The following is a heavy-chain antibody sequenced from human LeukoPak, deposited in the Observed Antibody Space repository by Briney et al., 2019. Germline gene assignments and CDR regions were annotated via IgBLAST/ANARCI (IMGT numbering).Heavy chain of an antibody. V-gene: IGHV3-23*01. CDR2: ISDSGGRT. Sequence: GGSLRLSCVASGFSFSAYAMSWVRQAPGTGLQWVSGISDSGGRTYYADSVKGRVTISRDNSKNTLYLQMNSLRAEDTAVYYCAKDVQLLYGIDYWGQGTLVTVSS. J-gene: IGHJ4*02. CDR1: GFSFSAYA. CDR3: AKDVQLLYGIDY. D-gene: IGHD2-2*02.